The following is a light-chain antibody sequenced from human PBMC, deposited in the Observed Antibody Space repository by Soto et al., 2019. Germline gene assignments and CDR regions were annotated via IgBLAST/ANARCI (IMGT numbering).Light chain of an antibody. J-gene: IGKJ1*01. CDR2: GAS. CDR1: QSISIN. V-gene: IGKV3D-15*01. CDR3: QQFRNWPWT. Sequence: EIVLTQSPGTLSVSPGDIVILYYSASQSISINLAWYQHTPGQAPRLLIHGASTRATGVPARISGSGSGTEFTLTISSLQSEDFAVYYCQQFRNWPWTFGQGTKVDIK.